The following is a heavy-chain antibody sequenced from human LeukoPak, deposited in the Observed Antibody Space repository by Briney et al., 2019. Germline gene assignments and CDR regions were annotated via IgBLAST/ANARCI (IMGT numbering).Heavy chain of an antibody. CDR2: IIPIFGTA. Sequence: SVKVSCKASGGTCSSYAISWVRQAPGQGLEWMGGIIPIFGTANYAQKFQGRVTITADESTSTAYMELSSLRSEDTAVYYCARGRDRSSTSCYNYWGQGTLVTVSS. V-gene: IGHV1-69*13. D-gene: IGHD2-2*02. J-gene: IGHJ4*02. CDR1: GGTCSSYA. CDR3: ARGRDRSSTSCYNY.